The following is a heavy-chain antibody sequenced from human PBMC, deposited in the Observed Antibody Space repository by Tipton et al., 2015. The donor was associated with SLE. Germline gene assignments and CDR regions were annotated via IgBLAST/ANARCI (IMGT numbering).Heavy chain of an antibody. CDR2: ISGSASST. V-gene: IGHV3-23*01. CDR1: GFMFSSYA. J-gene: IGHJ3*02. CDR3: AKDGPIAVAAGAFDI. D-gene: IGHD6-19*01. Sequence: SLRLSCAASGFMFSSYAMSWVRQAPGKGLEWVSTISGSASSTYYADSVKGRFTISRDNSRNTLYLQMNSLRAEDTAVYYCAKDGPIAVAAGAFDIWGQGTMVTVSS.